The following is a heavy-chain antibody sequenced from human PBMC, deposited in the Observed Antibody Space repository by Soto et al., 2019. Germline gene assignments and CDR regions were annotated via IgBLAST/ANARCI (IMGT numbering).Heavy chain of an antibody. CDR1: GFTFSSYW. Sequence: EVQLVESGGGLVQPGGSLRLSCAASGFTFSSYWMHWVHQAPGKGLVWVSRINSDGSSTSYADSVKGRFTISRDNAKNTLYLQMNSLRAEDTAVYYCARDRPRGFDWFTYGMDVWGQGTTVTVSS. CDR3: ARDRPRGFDWFTYGMDV. D-gene: IGHD3-9*01. V-gene: IGHV3-74*01. J-gene: IGHJ6*02. CDR2: INSDGSST.